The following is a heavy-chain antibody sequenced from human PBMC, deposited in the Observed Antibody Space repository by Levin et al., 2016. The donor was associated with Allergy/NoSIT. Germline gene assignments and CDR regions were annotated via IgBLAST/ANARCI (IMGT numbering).Heavy chain of an antibody. V-gene: IGHV4-4*02. Sequence: WIRQPPGKGLEWIGEIYHSGSTNYNPSLKSRVTISVDKSKNQFSLKLSSVTAADTAVYYCARVGWMVYAYPPTLDVWGKGTTVTVSS. CDR2: IYHSGST. CDR3: ARVGWMVYAYPPTLDV. D-gene: IGHD2-8*01. J-gene: IGHJ6*04.